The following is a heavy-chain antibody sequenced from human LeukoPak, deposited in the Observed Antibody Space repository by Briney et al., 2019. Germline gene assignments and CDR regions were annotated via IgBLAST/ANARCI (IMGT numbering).Heavy chain of an antibody. V-gene: IGHV1-69*05. D-gene: IGHD1-26*01. J-gene: IGHJ4*02. CDR3: ARAGGSVGATTWYYFDY. CDR1: GGTFSSYA. CDR2: IIPIFGTA. Sequence: GASVKVSCKASGGTFSSYAISWVRQAPGQGLEWMGGIIPIFGTANYAQKFQGRVTITTDESTSTAYMELSSLRSEDTAAYYCARAGGSVGATTWYYFDYWGQGTLVTVSS.